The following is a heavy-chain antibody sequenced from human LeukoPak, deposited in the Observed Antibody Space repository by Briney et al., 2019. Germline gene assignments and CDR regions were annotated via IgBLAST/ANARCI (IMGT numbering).Heavy chain of an antibody. D-gene: IGHD6-19*01. J-gene: IGHJ3*02. CDR2: IAYDGSNE. Sequence: PGGSLRLSCAASGFTVSNYGMHWVRQAPGKGLEWVAVIAYDGSNEYYAEFVKGRFTISRDNSKNTLYLQMYSLRAEDTAVYFCAKDQGIAVAGTDDAFDIWGQGTRVTVSS. CDR1: GFTVSNYG. V-gene: IGHV3-30*18. CDR3: AKDQGIAVAGTDDAFDI.